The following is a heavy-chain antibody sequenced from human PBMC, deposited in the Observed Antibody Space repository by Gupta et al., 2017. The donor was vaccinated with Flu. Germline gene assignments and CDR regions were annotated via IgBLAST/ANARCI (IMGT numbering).Heavy chain of an antibody. Sequence: EVQLLESGGGLVQPGGSLRLSCAASGFPFRSYALSWVRQAPGKGLEWVSAISGSGGSTYYADSVKGRFTISRDNSKNTLYLQMNSLRAEDTAVYYCAKDGYGDYSDYWGQGTLVTVSS. CDR2: ISGSGGST. V-gene: IGHV3-23*01. J-gene: IGHJ4*02. CDR1: GFPFRSYA. CDR3: AKDGYGDYSDY. D-gene: IGHD4-17*01.